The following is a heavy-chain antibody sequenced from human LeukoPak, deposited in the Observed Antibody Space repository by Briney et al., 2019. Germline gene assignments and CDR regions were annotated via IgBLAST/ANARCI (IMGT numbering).Heavy chain of an antibody. V-gene: IGHV3-21*01. CDR2: ISSTSSHI. Sequence: GGSLRLSCAASGFTFSSYNMNWVRQAPGRGLEWVASISSTSSHIYYAGSVKGRFTISRDNAKNSLYLQMNSLRAEDTAVYYCARDTCSDYWGQGTLVTVSS. CDR3: ARDTCSDY. CDR1: GFTFSSYN. J-gene: IGHJ4*02.